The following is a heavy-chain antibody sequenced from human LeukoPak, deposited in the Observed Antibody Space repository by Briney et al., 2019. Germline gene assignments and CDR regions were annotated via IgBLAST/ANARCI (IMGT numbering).Heavy chain of an antibody. V-gene: IGHV4-61*02. CDR3: ARANYYDTSGYSRGAFDI. D-gene: IGHD3-22*01. Sequence: SETLSLTCTVSGGSISSGSYYWSWIRQPAGKGLEWIGRIYTSGSTNYNPSLKSRVTISVDTSKNQFSLRLSSVTAADTAVFYCARANYYDTSGYSRGAFDIWGQGTMVTVSS. CDR2: IYTSGST. CDR1: GGSISSGSYY. J-gene: IGHJ3*02.